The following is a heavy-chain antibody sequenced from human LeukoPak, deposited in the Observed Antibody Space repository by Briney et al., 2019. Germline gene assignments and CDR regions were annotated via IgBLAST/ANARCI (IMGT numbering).Heavy chain of an antibody. Sequence: ASVKVSCKASGYTFTSYYVHRVRQAPGQGLEWMGIINPSGGSTSYAQKFQGRVTMTRDTSTSTVYMELSSLRSEDTAVYYCARSSSTGHFDYWGQGTLVTVSS. J-gene: IGHJ4*02. D-gene: IGHD6-6*01. CDR2: INPSGGST. V-gene: IGHV1-46*01. CDR3: ARSSSTGHFDY. CDR1: GYTFTSYY.